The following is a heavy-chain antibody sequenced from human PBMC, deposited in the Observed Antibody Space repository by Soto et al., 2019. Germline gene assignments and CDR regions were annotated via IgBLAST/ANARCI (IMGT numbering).Heavy chain of an antibody. D-gene: IGHD2-21*01. V-gene: IGHV3-11*01. CDR3: ARERQEYCGGDCFDDAFDI. CDR1: GFTFSDYY. Sequence: PGGSLRLSCAASGFTFSDYYMSWIRQAPGKGLEWVSYISSSGSTIYYADSVKGRFTISRDNAKNSLYLQMNSLRAEDTAVYYCARERQEYCGGDCFDDAFDIWGQGTMVTVSS. J-gene: IGHJ3*02. CDR2: ISSSGSTI.